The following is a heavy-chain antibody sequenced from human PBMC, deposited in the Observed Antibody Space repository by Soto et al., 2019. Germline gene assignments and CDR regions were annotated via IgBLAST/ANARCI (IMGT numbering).Heavy chain of an antibody. D-gene: IGHD6-13*01. CDR1: GASMNSYH. CDR2: IHSSGST. V-gene: IGHV4-4*07. Sequence: SETLSLTCTVSGASMNSYHWSWIRQPAGKGLEWIGHIHSSGSTNYNPSLKSRVTMSVDTSKNQFSLRLMSLTAADTVVYYCARDQGVAAAGITWFDPWGQGSLVTVSS. CDR3: ARDQGVAAAGITWFDP. J-gene: IGHJ5*02.